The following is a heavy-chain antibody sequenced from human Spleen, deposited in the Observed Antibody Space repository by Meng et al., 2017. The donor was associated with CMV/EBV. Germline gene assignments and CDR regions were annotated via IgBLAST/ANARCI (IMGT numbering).Heavy chain of an antibody. V-gene: IGHV3-21*01. CDR1: GFTLSSYS. J-gene: IGHJ4*02. D-gene: IGHD4-17*01. Sequence: GGSLRLSCAASGFTLSSYSMNWVRQAPGKGLEWVSSISPTSNSIYYADSVKGRFTISRDNAKNSLYLQMNSLRAEDTAVYYCARLYGDYIPIDYWGQGTLVTAPQ. CDR3: ARLYGDYIPIDY. CDR2: ISPTSNSI.